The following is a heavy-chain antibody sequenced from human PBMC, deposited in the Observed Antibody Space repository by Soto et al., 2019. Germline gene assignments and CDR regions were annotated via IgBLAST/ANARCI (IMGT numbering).Heavy chain of an antibody. V-gene: IGHV3-30*19. CDR3: ARWGTTGGLDV. J-gene: IGHJ1*01. Sequence: QVQLVESGGGVVQPGTSLRVSCVGSGFTFRSYVIHWVRQAPGKGLEWVALTSYDGSDKYYGDSVRGRFTISRDNSRNTVDQKMDSLRLEDTALYYCARWGTTGGLDVWGQGTLVSVSS. CDR1: GFTFRSYV. CDR2: TSYDGSDK. D-gene: IGHD3-16*01.